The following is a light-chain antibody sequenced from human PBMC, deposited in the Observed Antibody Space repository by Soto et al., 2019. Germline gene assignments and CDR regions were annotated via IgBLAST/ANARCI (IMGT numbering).Light chain of an antibody. CDR2: KAS. V-gene: IGKV1-5*03. CDR1: QSISSW. J-gene: IGKJ1*01. CDR3: QHYNSYSPRT. Sequence: DIQMTQSPSILSASVGDRVTITCRASQSISSWLAWYQQKPGKAPNLLIYKASHLENGVPSRFSGSGSGTEFTLTISSPQPGDFATYYCQHYNSYSPRTFGQGTKVDIK.